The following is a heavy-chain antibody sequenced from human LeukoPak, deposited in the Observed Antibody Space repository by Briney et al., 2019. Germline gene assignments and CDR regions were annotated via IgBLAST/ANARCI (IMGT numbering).Heavy chain of an antibody. V-gene: IGHV3-30*02. CDR1: GFTFDCCG. CDR2: IRNVGNDK. D-gene: IGHD3-22*01. CDR3: AKDHVFTSITMIVVAHPLDY. J-gene: IGHJ4*02. Sequence: PGGSLTLSCAASGFTFDCCGMHWVRQAPGKGLEWVAFIRNVGNDKYYADSVKGRFFTSRDNSKNTLSLQMNSLRVEDTAVYYCAKDHVFTSITMIVVAHPLDYWGQGTLVTVSS.